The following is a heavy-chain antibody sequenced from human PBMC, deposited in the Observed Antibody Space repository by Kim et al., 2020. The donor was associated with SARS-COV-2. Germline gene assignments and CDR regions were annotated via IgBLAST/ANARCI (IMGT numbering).Heavy chain of an antibody. CDR3: ARDPEMLDYYDSSGYYFLVY. V-gene: IGHV1-18*01. Sequence: ASVKVSCKASGYTFTSYGISWVRQAPGQGLEWMGWISAYNGNTNYAQKLQGRVTMTTDTSTSTAYMELRSLRSDDTAVYYCARDPEMLDYYDSSGYYFLVYWGQGTLVTVSS. J-gene: IGHJ4*02. D-gene: IGHD3-22*01. CDR1: GYTFTSYG. CDR2: ISAYNGNT.